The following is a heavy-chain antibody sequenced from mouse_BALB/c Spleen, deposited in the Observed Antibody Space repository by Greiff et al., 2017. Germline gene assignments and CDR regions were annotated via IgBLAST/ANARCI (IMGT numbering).Heavy chain of an antibody. Sequence: QVQLQQSGAELVKPGASVKLSCKASGYTFTSYWMHWVKQRPGQGLEWIGEINPSNGRTNYNEKFKSKATLTVDKSSSTAYMQLSSLTSEDSAVYYCARGDRYDEGFDYWGQGTTLTVSS. D-gene: IGHD2-14*01. CDR2: INPSNGRT. V-gene: IGHV1S81*02. CDR3: ARGDRYDEGFDY. J-gene: IGHJ2*01. CDR1: GYTFTSYW.